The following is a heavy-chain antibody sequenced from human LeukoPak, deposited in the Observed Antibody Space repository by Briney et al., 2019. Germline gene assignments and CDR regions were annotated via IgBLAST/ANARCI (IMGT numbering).Heavy chain of an antibody. CDR1: GFTFSSYS. CDR3: ARDLGGSYYGAFDI. V-gene: IGHV3-21*01. J-gene: IGHJ3*02. D-gene: IGHD1-26*01. Sequence: GGSLRLXCAASGFTFSSYSMNWVRQAPGKGLEWVSSISSSSSYIYYADSVKGRFTISRDNAKNSLYLQMNSLRAEDTAVYYCARDLGGSYYGAFDIWGQGTMVTVSS. CDR2: ISSSSSYI.